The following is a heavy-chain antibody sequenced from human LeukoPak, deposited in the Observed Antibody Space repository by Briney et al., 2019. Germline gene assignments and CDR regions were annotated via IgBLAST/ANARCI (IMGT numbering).Heavy chain of an antibody. J-gene: IGHJ5*02. D-gene: IGHD4-17*01. CDR1: GFTFSSYA. CDR2: ISYDGSNK. V-gene: IGHV3-30-3*01. CDR3: AKDHYRTTVTTGWFDP. Sequence: GGSLRLSCAASGFTFSSYAMHWVRQAPGKGLEWVAVISYDGSNKYYADSVKGRFTISRDNSKNTLYLQMNSLRAEDTAVYYCAKDHYRTTVTTGWFDPWGQGTLVTVSS.